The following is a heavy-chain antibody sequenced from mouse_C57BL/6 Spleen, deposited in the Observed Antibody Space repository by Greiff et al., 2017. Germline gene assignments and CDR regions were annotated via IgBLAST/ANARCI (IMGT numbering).Heavy chain of an antibody. D-gene: IGHD2-4*01. V-gene: IGHV3-1*01. Sequence: EVQRVESGPGMVKPSQSLSLTCTVTGYSITSGYDWHWIRHFPGNKLEWMGYISYSGSTNYNPSLKSRISITHDTSKNHFFLKLNSVTTEDTATYYCARGDYDYFDYWGQGTTLTVSS. CDR1: GYSITSGYD. J-gene: IGHJ2*01. CDR3: ARGDYDYFDY. CDR2: ISYSGST.